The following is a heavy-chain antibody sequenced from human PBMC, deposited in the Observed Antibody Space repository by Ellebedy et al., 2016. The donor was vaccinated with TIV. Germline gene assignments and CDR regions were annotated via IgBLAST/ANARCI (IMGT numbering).Heavy chain of an antibody. Sequence: AASVKVSCKASGYTFTGYDINWVRQAPRHGLEWLGWMNPNSGNTGYSQKFQGRVTMTRNTSIRPAYMKLRGLRSDDTAVYYCARVTVGATIFDYWGQGTPVTVSS. CDR1: GYTFTGYD. J-gene: IGHJ4*02. V-gene: IGHV1-8*01. CDR2: MNPNSGNT. D-gene: IGHD1-14*01. CDR3: ARVTVGATIFDY.